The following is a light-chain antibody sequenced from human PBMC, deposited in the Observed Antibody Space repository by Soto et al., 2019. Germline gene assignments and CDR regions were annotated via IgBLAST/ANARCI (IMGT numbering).Light chain of an antibody. V-gene: IGLV2-14*01. CDR1: SSDVGGYNY. Sequence: QSVLTQAASVSGSPGQSITISCTGASSDVGGYNYVSWYQQHPGKAPKLMIYDVSDRPSGVSNRFSGSKSGNTASLTISGLQAEDEADYYCSSYTSSSTRVFGTGTKLIVL. CDR2: DVS. CDR3: SSYTSSSTRV. J-gene: IGLJ1*01.